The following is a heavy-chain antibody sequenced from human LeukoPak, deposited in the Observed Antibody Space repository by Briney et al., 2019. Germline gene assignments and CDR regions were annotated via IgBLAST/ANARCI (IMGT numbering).Heavy chain of an antibody. CDR3: ARTPDITMVRGVGLFDP. J-gene: IGHJ5*02. D-gene: IGHD3-10*01. Sequence: SETLPLTCTVSGVSISGSNYYWGWIRQPPGKGLEWIASIYYSGYTSYNPSLKSRVTMSVDTSKNQFSLKLSSVAAADTAVYFCARTPDITMVRGVGLFDPWGQGTLVSVSS. CDR2: IYYSGYT. V-gene: IGHV4-39*01. CDR1: GVSISGSNYY.